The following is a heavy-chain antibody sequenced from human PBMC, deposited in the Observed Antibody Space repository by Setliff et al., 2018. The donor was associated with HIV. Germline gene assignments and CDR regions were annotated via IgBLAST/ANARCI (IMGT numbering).Heavy chain of an antibody. CDR3: ARSDSYCAGDCYGVDGVDAFDI. CDR2: MSYSGST. V-gene: IGHV4-59*01. D-gene: IGHD2-21*02. Sequence: SETLSLTCTVSGGSISSYFWGWIRQPPGKGLEWIGYMSYSGSTYYNPSLKSRIIMSVDTSKNQFSLKLSSVTAADTALYYCARSDSYCAGDCYGVDGVDAFDIWGQGTMVTVSS. J-gene: IGHJ3*02. CDR1: GGSISSYF.